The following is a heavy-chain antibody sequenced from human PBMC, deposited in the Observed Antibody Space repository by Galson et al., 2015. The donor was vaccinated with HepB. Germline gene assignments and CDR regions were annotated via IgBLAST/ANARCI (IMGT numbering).Heavy chain of an antibody. J-gene: IGHJ4*02. V-gene: IGHV4-4*02. CDR3: ARVTQRITIFGVVITFDN. CDR1: GGSISSSNW. CDR2: IYHSGRT. D-gene: IGHD3-3*01. Sequence: ETLSLTCAVSGGSISSSNWWSWVRQPPGKGLEWIGEIYHSGRTNYNPSLKSRVTISVDKSKNQFSLKLSSVTAADTAVYYCARVTQRITIFGVVITFDNWGQGTLVTVPS.